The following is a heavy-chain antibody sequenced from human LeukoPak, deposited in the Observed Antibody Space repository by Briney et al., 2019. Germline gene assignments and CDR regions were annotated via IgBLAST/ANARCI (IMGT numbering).Heavy chain of an antibody. CDR3: ASQTGYSYGSLYYFDY. CDR2: IYYSRST. V-gene: IGHV4-31*03. D-gene: IGHD5-18*01. CDR1: GGSISSGGSR. Sequence: SQTLSLSCNVSGGSISSGGSRWSWIRQHPGKGLEWIGYIYYSRSTYYNPSLESRLTMSVDTSKNQFSLHLTSVTAADTAVYYCASQTGYSYGSLYYFDYWGQGTLVTVSS. J-gene: IGHJ4*02.